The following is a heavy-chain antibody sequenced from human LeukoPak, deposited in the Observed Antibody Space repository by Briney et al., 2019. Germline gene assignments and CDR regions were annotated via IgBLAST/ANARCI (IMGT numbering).Heavy chain of an antibody. V-gene: IGHV4-4*07. J-gene: IGHJ4*02. D-gene: IGHD2-8*01. Sequence: PSETLSLTCTVSGGSISSYYWSWIRQPAGKGLEWIGRIDTSGNTNYKPSLKSRVTMSVDTSKNQFSLKLNSVTAADTAVYYCARMLSYRVDYWGQGTLVTVSS. CDR1: GGSISSYY. CDR2: IDTSGNT. CDR3: ARMLSYRVDY.